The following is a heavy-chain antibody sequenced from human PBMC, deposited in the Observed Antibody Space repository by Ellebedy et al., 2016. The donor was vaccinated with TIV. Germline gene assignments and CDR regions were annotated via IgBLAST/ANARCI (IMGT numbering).Heavy chain of an antibody. Sequence: PGGSLRLSCAVSGFTVSSNYMSWARQAPGRGLEWVSVIHSGGGGTTYYADSVKGRFTISRDNSKNTLYLQMNSLRAEDMAIYYCAKPPEQWLIHTGLDSWGQGTLVTVAS. J-gene: IGHJ4*02. V-gene: IGHV3-53*01. CDR1: GFTVSSNY. CDR3: AKPPEQWLIHTGLDS. CDR2: IHSGGGGTT. D-gene: IGHD6-19*01.